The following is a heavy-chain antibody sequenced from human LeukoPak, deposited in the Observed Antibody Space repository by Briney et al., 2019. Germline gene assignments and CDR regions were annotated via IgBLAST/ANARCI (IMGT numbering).Heavy chain of an antibody. CDR1: GITVSRNH. V-gene: IGHV3-66*02. CDR3: ARDQCTSASCYSN. Sequence: GGSLRLSCAASGITVSRNHMSWVRQAPGKGLEWVSVIYSGGETYYAESVKGRFTISIDNSKNTLYLQMNSLRDEDTAVYYCARDQCTSASCYSNWGQGTLVTVSS. D-gene: IGHD2-2*02. J-gene: IGHJ1*01. CDR2: IYSGGET.